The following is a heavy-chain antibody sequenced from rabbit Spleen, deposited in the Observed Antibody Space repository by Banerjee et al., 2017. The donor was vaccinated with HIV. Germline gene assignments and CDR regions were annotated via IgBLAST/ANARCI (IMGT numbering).Heavy chain of an antibody. CDR2: IYAGGSGST. V-gene: IGHV1S40*01. J-gene: IGHJ4*01. CDR3: ARGAIPGIVYGNYFTL. D-gene: IGHD3-1*01. CDR1: GFSFSSSYW. Sequence: QSLEESGGDLVKPGASLTLTCTASGFSFSSSYWICWVRQAPGKGLEWIACIYAGGSGSTYYASWAKGRFTVSKTSSTTVTLQMTSLTAADTATYFCARGAIPGIVYGNYFTLWGPGTLVTVS.